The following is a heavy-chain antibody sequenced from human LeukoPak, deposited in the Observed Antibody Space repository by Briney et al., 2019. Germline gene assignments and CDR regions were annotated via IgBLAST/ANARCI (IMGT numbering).Heavy chain of an antibody. CDR2: IGRHSDYM. D-gene: IGHD3-22*01. Sequence: GGSLRLSCAASGFTFSSYAMSWVRQAPGKGLEWVASIGRHSDYMYYSDSVKGRFTISRDNGENSVSLQMNRLRADDTAAYYCARGYYDSSGHSPFDIWGQGTKVSVSS. CDR3: ARGYYDSSGHSPFDI. V-gene: IGHV3-21*06. CDR1: GFTFSSYA. J-gene: IGHJ3*02.